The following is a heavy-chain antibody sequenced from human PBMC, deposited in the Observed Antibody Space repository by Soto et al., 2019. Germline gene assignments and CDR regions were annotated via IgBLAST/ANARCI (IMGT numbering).Heavy chain of an antibody. D-gene: IGHD2-2*01. V-gene: IGHV3-23*01. Sequence: EVKLFQSGGGLVQPGVSLRLSCVASGFTFSSYAFSWVRQAPGKGLEWVAGIGSRDGATYYADSVKGRFSISRDDSKNTLYLQMNSPRAEDTAVYFCAKHLHIVVRLSPRFSFYGLDVWGQGTTVTVSS. CDR2: IGSRDGAT. CDR1: GFTFSSYA. J-gene: IGHJ6*02. CDR3: AKHLHIVVRLSPRFSFYGLDV.